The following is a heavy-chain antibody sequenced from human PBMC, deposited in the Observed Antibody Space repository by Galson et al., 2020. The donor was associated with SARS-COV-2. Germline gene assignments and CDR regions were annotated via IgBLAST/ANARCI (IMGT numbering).Heavy chain of an antibody. V-gene: IGHV1-18*01. CDR3: ARGWTYCSSTSCSDAFDS. CDR2: ISAYNGNT. CDR1: GYTFTSYG. D-gene: IGHD2-2*01. Sequence: ASVKVSCKASGYTFTSYGISWVRQAPGQGLEWMGWISAYNGNTNYAQKLQGRVTMTTDTSTSTAYMELRSLRSDDTAVYYCARGWTYCSSTSCSDAFDSWGQGTMVTVSS. J-gene: IGHJ3*02.